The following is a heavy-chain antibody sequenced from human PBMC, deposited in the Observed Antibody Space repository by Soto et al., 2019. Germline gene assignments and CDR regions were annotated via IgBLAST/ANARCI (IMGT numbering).Heavy chain of an antibody. Sequence: SETLSLTCAVSGGSISRGGNSWSWIRQPPGKGLEWIGYIYHSGSTYYNPSLKSRVTISVDRSKNQFSLTLSSVTAADTAVYYCARAGGLGAVAVDYWGQGTLVTVSS. CDR1: GGSISRGGNS. D-gene: IGHD6-19*01. V-gene: IGHV4-30-2*01. CDR3: ARAGGLGAVAVDY. J-gene: IGHJ4*02. CDR2: IYHSGST.